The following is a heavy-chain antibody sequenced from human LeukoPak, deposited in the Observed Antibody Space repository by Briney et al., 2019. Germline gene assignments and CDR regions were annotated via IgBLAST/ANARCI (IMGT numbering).Heavy chain of an antibody. D-gene: IGHD5-24*01. CDR3: ARAPAQEMATIVY. J-gene: IGHJ4*02. CDR1: GGTFSSYA. V-gene: IGHV1-69*13. Sequence: WASVKVSCKASGGTFSSYAISWVRQAPGQGLEWMGGIIPIFGTANYAQKFQGRVTITADESTSTAYMELSSLRSEDTAVYYCARAPAQEMATIVYWGQGTLVTVSS. CDR2: IIPIFGTA.